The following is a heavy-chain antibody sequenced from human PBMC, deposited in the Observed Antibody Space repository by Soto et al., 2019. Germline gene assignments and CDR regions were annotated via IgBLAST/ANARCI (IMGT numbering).Heavy chain of an antibody. CDR1: GDTFSFYT. CDR2: VNPIVSMS. D-gene: IGHD3-10*01. Sequence: QVQLVQSGAEVRKPGSSVKVSCKASGDTFSFYTINWVRQAPGLGLEWMGRVNPIVSMSNYAQKFQGRVTSTAEKCRNIAYMQLSSMGSEQTPISYGVWGYGSGYRVLDHWGQGALLTAS. CDR3: VWGYGSGYRVLDH. V-gene: IGHV1-69*02. J-gene: IGHJ4*02.